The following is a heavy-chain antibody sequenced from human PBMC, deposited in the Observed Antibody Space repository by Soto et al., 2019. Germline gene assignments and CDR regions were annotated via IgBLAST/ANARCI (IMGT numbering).Heavy chain of an antibody. CDR3: AKDGGRATTKVVDY. J-gene: IGHJ4*02. Sequence: GGSLRLSCAASGFTFSSYAMGWVRQAPGKGLEWVSAISGSGGSTYYADSVKGRFTISRDNSKNTLYLQMNSLRAEDTAVYYCAKDGGRATTKVVDYWGQGTLVTVSS. V-gene: IGHV3-23*01. CDR2: ISGSGGST. D-gene: IGHD5-12*01. CDR1: GFTFSSYA.